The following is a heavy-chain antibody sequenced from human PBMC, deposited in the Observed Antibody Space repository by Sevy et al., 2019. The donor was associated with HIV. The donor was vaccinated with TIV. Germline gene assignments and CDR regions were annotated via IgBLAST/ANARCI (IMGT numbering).Heavy chain of an antibody. CDR3: ARDIASVDY. J-gene: IGHJ4*02. CDR1: GYSINNGYY. V-gene: IGHV4-38-2*02. D-gene: IGHD6-13*01. CDR2: LYHSGST. Sequence: SETLSLTCTVSGYSINNGYYWGWIRQPPGKGLGGIVTLYHSGSTNYNTSLESRVTISVDTSKNQFSLNLTSVTAADTAGYYCARDIASVDYWGQGTLVTVSS.